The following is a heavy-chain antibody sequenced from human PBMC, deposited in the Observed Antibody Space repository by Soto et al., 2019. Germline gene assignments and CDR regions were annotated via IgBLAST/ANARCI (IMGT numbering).Heavy chain of an antibody. CDR2: IYHSGRT. CDR1: GGSISNGYYY. V-gene: IGHV4-31*03. J-gene: IGHJ4*02. CDR3: ARWVEVSLDYFDS. Sequence: SDTLSLTCTVSGGSISNGYYYWSWVRQNPGKGLEWIGHIYHSGRTYYNPSLKSRVSISIDTSKNQFSLHLSSVTAADTAVYYCARWVEVSLDYFDSWGQGNPVTVS. D-gene: IGHD2-15*01.